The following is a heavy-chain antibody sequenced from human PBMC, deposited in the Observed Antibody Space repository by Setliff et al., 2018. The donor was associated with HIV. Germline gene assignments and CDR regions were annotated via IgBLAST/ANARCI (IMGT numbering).Heavy chain of an antibody. J-gene: IGHJ3*02. CDR2: IHYSGAT. V-gene: IGHV4-59*08. CDR1: GGSISSHY. Sequence: SETLSLTCTVSGGSISSHYWIWIRQPPGKGLEWIGYIHYSGATNYNPSLKSRVTISLDTSRTQFSLRLSSVTAADTAVYYCARHSPNVGVRGDAFDIWGQGTGGTVS. D-gene: IGHD2-8*01. CDR3: ARHSPNVGVRGDAFDI.